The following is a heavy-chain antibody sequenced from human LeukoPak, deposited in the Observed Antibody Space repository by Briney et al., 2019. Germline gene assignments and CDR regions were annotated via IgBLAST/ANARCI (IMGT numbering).Heavy chain of an antibody. CDR3: TRDLEY. CDR2: ISSGGSVM. J-gene: IGHJ4*02. CDR1: GHTFSDYT. Sequence: GGSLRLSCGASGHTFSDYTMNWVRQAPGKGPEWISYISSGGSVMHYADSVKGRFTISRDNVENSLYLQMNSLRVEDTAVYYCTRDLEYWGQGVLVIVSS. V-gene: IGHV3-48*01.